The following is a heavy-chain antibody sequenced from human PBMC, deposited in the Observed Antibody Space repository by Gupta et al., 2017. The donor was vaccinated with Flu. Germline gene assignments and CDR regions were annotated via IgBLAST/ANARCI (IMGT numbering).Heavy chain of an antibody. CDR2: INNSGRT. CDR3: ARGLSSVGGPADVHFDD. J-gene: IGHJ4*02. D-gene: IGHD2-2*01. CDR1: YY. V-gene: IGHV4-34*01. Sequence: YYWSWIRQPPGKGLEGIGEINNSGRTKYKPYSKRRVTISVETSKNQGSRKRSAVTAAETAVEDCARGLSSVGGPADVHFDDGGQGTMVTVSS.